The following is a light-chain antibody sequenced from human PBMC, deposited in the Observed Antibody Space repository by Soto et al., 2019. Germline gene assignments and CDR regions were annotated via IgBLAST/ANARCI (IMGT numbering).Light chain of an antibody. CDR2: EVS. V-gene: IGKV2D-29*02. J-gene: IGKJ5*01. CDR1: QSLLHITGETF. CDR3: MQSTQLTPT. Sequence: DVVMTQTPLSLSVAPGQPASISCKSIQSLLHITGETFLFWYLQKPGQSPQLLIYEVSTRVSGVPDRFSGSGSGTDFKLEISRVETDDVGIYYCMQSTQLTPTFGQGTRLEIK.